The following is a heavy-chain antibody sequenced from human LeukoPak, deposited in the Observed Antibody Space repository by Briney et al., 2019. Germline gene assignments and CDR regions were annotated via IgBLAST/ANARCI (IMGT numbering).Heavy chain of an antibody. D-gene: IGHD1-1*01. J-gene: IGHJ5*02. CDR1: GGSISSYY. V-gene: IGHV4-59*01. Sequence: PSETLSLTCTVSGGSISSYYWSWIRQPPGKGLEWIGYIYYSGSTNYNPSLKSRVTISVDTSKNQFSLNLNSVTAADTAVYYCARDPRGGTSRDNWFDPWGQGTLVTVSS. CDR3: ARDPRGGTSRDNWFDP. CDR2: IYYSGST.